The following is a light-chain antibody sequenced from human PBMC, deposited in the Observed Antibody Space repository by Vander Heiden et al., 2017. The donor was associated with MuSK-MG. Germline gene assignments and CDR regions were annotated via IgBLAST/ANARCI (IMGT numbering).Light chain of an antibody. CDR2: MDD. CDR1: ASHIGKKT. CDR3: SSSDDTLGGWV. Sequence: QSVLNQPPSASGTPGHWVTISCPGSASHIGKKTVNWYQQHPEPAPKLLIYMDDHRRSGVPDRFSASKSGTSASLTISGLQAEDEAVYYCSSSDDTLGGWVFGGGTMLTVL. J-gene: IGLJ3*02. V-gene: IGLV1-44*01.